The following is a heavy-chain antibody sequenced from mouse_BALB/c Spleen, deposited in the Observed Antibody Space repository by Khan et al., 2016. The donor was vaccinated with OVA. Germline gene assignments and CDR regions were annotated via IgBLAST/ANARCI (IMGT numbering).Heavy chain of an antibody. J-gene: IGHJ2*01. D-gene: IGHD1-2*01. CDR2: ISYSGST. V-gene: IGHV3-2*02. CDR1: GYSITSGYD. CDR3: ARTARIKY. Sequence: EVQLQESGPGLVKPSQSLSLTCTVTGYSITSGYDWNWIRQFPGNKLEWMGYISYSGSTNYNPSLKSRISITRDTSRNQFFLQLNSVTTEDTATYYCARTARIKYWGQGTTLTVSS.